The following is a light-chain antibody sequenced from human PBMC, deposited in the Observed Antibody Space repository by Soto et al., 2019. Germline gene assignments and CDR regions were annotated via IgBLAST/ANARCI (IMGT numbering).Light chain of an antibody. Sequence: QSALTQPASVSGSLGQSITISCTGTTNDVGDYNYVSWYQQHPGKAPKLMIYEVRNRPSGVSHRFSGSKSGNTASLTISGLQAEDEGDYYCTSYRSGSILYVFGTGTKVTVL. J-gene: IGLJ1*01. CDR2: EVR. CDR1: TNDVGDYNY. V-gene: IGLV2-14*01. CDR3: TSYRSGSILYV.